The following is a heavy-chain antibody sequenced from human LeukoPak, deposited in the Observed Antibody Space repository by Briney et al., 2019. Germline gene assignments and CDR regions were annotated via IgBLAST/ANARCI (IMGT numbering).Heavy chain of an antibody. V-gene: IGHV3-23*01. Sequence: GGTLRLSCAASGFTFSSYGMSWVRQAPGKVLEWVSAISGSGGSTYYADSVKGRFTISRDNSKNTLYLQMNSLRAEDTAVYYCAKPVSVAGYHDAFDIWGQGTMVTVSS. CDR2: ISGSGGST. J-gene: IGHJ3*02. CDR3: AKPVSVAGYHDAFDI. D-gene: IGHD6-19*01. CDR1: GFTFSSYG.